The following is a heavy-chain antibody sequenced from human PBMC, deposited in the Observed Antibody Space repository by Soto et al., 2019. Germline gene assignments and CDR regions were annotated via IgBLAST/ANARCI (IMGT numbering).Heavy chain of an antibody. V-gene: IGHV3-48*01. CDR1: GFTFSSYS. D-gene: IGHD3-10*01. Sequence: EVQLVESGGGLVQPGGSLRLSCAASGFTFSSYSMNWVRQAPGKGLEWVSYISSSSSIIYYVDSVKGRFTISSDNAKNALYLQMTSLRAEDTAVYYCARIFRGGFDPWGQGTLVTVSS. J-gene: IGHJ5*02. CDR3: ARIFRGGFDP. CDR2: ISSSSSII.